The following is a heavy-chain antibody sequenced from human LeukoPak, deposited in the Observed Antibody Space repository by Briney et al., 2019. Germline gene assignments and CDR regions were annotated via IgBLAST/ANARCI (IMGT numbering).Heavy chain of an antibody. V-gene: IGHV1-18*01. J-gene: IGHJ6*03. Sequence: ASVTVSFKASGYTFTSYGISWVRQAPGQGLEWMGWISAYNGNTNYAQKLQGRVTMTTDTSTSTAYMELRSLRSDDTAVYYCARVSIFGVDYYYYMDVWGKGTTVTVSS. D-gene: IGHD3-3*01. CDR3: ARVSIFGVDYYYYMDV. CDR1: GYTFTSYG. CDR2: ISAYNGNT.